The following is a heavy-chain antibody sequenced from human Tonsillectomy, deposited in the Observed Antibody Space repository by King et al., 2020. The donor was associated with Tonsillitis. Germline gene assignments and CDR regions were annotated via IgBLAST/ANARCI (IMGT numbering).Heavy chain of an antibody. CDR1: GGTFNNYG. Sequence: QLVQSGAEVKKPGSSLKVSCKASGGTFNNYGISWVRQAPGQGLEWMGGIIPILGATNYAQKFQGRVTITADESTRTAYMELSSPRSDDTAVYYCARRGIINYGMDVWGQGTTVIVSS. V-gene: IGHV1-69*11. CDR3: ARRGIINYGMDV. CDR2: IIPILGAT. J-gene: IGHJ6*02. D-gene: IGHD2-15*01.